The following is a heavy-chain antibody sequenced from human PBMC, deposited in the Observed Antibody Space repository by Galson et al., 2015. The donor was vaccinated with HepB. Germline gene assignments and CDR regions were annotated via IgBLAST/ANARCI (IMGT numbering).Heavy chain of an antibody. D-gene: IGHD2-2*01. Sequence: PALVKPTQTLTLPCSFSGLSLTTSGVTVAWIRQPPGKALEWLAHIYWDDSKRYIPSLENRLTITKDTSKNQVVFTMTNMAPVDTATYYCAHRRDPYCATTGCWGGDWNFDLWGRGTLVTVSS. CDR3: AHRRDPYCATTGCWGGDWNFDL. CDR1: GLSLTTSGVT. CDR2: IYWDDSK. J-gene: IGHJ2*01. V-gene: IGHV2-5*02.